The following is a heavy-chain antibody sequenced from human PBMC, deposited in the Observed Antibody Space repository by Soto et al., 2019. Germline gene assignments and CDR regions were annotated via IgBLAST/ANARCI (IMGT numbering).Heavy chain of an antibody. CDR3: TRDQAMIVVVMDYGMDV. CDR2: ISSSSSYI. V-gene: IGHV3-21*01. D-gene: IGHD3-22*01. Sequence: EVQLVESGGGLVKPGGSLRLSCAASGFTFSSYSMNWVRQAPGKGLEWVSSISSSSSYIYYADSVKGRFTISRDNAKNSLYLQMNSLRAEDTAVYYCTRDQAMIVVVMDYGMDVWGQGTTVTVSS. J-gene: IGHJ6*02. CDR1: GFTFSSYS.